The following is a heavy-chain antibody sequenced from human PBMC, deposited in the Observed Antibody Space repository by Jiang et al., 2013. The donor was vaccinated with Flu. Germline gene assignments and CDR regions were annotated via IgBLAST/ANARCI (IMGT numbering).Heavy chain of an antibody. D-gene: IGHD4-17*01. CDR3: ARGVTSSQRRGFGRGNWFDP. V-gene: IGHV4-34*01. CDR1: GGSFSGYY. J-gene: IGHJ5*02. CDR2: INHSGST. Sequence: GLVKPSETLSLTCAVYGGSFSGYYWSWIRQPPGKGLEWIGEINHSGSTNYNPSLKSRVTISVDTSKNQFSLKLSSVTAADTAVYYCARGVTSSQRRGFGRGNWFDPWGQGTLVTVSS.